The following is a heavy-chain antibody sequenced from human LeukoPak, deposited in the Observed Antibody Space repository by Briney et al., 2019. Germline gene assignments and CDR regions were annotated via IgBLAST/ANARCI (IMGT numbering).Heavy chain of an antibody. V-gene: IGHV5-51*01. CDR3: ARTYDILTGQKNCFDY. D-gene: IGHD3-9*01. CDR2: IYPDDSDT. Sequence: PGEALKISFKGSGYRFTTYWIAWGRRMPGKGLEWMGIIYPDDSDTRYSPSFQGQVTISADKSISTAYLQWSSLKASDTAMYYCARTYDILTGQKNCFDYWGQGTLVTVSS. J-gene: IGHJ4*02. CDR1: GYRFTTYW.